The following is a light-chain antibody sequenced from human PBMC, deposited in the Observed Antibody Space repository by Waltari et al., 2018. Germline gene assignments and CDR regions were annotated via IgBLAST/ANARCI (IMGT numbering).Light chain of an antibody. CDR1: HVISNY. CDR2: PAS. CDR3: QKYNSAPWT. V-gene: IGKV1-27*01. Sequence: DIQMTQSPSSLSASVGDRVTITCRASHVISNYLAWYQQKPGKVPKLLIYPASTLHSAVPSRFSGSGSGTDFTLTISSLQPEDVATYYCQKYNSAPWTFGQGTKVEIK. J-gene: IGKJ1*01.